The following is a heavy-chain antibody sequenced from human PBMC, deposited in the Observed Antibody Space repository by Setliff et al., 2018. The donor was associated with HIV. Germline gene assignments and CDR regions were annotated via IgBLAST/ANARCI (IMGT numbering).Heavy chain of an antibody. CDR3: ARQGHSSVNGGSLYAFDV. CDR1: GYTFTAYY. Sequence: ASVKVSCKASGYTFTAYYIHWVRQAPGHGLQLMGRIEPSSSGTNYIQKFQGRVTITRDTSIYTVYMELTGLTSDDTAVYYCARQGHSSVNGGSLYAFDVWGQGTMVTVSS. J-gene: IGHJ3*01. V-gene: IGHV1-2*06. CDR2: IEPSSSGT. D-gene: IGHD2-8*01.